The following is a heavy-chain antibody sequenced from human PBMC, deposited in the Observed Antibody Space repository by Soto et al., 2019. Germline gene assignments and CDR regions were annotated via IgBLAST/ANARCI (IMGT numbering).Heavy chain of an antibody. CDR3: AMARIAARPRGFDY. D-gene: IGHD6-6*01. CDR2: IWYDGSNK. J-gene: IGHJ4*02. Sequence: QVQLVESGGGVVQPGRSLRLSCAASGFTFSSYGMHWVRQAPGKGLEWVAVIWYDGSNKYYADSVKGRFTISRDNSKNTLYLQMNSLRAEDTAVYYCAMARIAARPRGFDYWGQGTLVTVSS. CDR1: GFTFSSYG. V-gene: IGHV3-33*01.